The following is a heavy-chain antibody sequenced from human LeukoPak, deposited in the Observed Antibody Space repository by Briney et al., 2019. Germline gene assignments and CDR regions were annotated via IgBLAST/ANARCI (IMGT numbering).Heavy chain of an antibody. J-gene: IGHJ4*02. Sequence: SETLSLTCTVSGGSISSGGYYWSWIGQHPGKGLEWIGYIYYSGSTYYNPSLKSRVTISVDTSKNQFSLKLSSVTAADTAVYYCARGRAAAGLFDYWGQGTLVTVSS. V-gene: IGHV4-31*03. CDR1: GGSISSGGYY. CDR2: IYYSGST. D-gene: IGHD6-13*01. CDR3: ARGRAAAGLFDY.